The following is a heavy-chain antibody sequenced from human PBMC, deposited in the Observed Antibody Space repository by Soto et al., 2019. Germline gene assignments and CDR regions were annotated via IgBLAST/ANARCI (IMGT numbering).Heavy chain of an antibody. J-gene: IGHJ4*02. V-gene: IGHV3-11*05. CDR2: ISPTSHDI. CDR1: GFTFSIHY. CDR3: VGVARLADY. Sequence: QVQLVESGGGLVKPEGSLRLSCAASGFTFSIHYMNWIRQAPGKGLEWLSYISPTSHDINYADSVKGRFTISRDNAKNSLYLQMNSLRAEDTAVYYCVGVARLADYWGQGALVTVSS.